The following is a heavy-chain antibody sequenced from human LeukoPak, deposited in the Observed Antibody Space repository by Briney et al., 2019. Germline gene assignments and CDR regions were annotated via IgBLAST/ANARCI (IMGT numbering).Heavy chain of an antibody. J-gene: IGHJ4*02. V-gene: IGHV4-34*01. Sequence: SSETLSLTCAVYGGSFSGYYWSWIRQPPGKGLEWIGEINHSGSTNYNPSLKSRVTISVDTSKNQFSLKLSSVTAADTAVYYCARELRYGKRVDYWGQGTLVTVSS. CDR3: ARELRYGKRVDY. D-gene: IGHD4-17*01. CDR1: GGSFSGYY. CDR2: INHSGST.